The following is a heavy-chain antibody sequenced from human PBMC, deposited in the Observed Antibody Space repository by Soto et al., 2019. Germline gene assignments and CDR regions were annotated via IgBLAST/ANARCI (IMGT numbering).Heavy chain of an antibody. CDR2: IDPSDSYT. J-gene: IGHJ6*02. CDR3: ARLGVIAHYYYYGMDV. V-gene: IGHV5-10-1*01. D-gene: IGHD3-10*01. Sequence: GESLKISCKGSGYSFTSYWISWVRQMPGKGLEWMGRIDPSDSYTNYSPSFQGHVTISADKSISTAYLQWSSLKASDTAMYYCARLGVIAHYYYYGMDVWGQGTTVTVSS. CDR1: GYSFTSYW.